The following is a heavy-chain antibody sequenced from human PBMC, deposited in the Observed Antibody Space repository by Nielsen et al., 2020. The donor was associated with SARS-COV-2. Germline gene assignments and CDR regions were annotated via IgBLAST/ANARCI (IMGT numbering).Heavy chain of an antibody. J-gene: IGHJ4*02. Sequence: VSVKVSCKASGYTFTNYGISWVRQAAGQGLEWMGWISAHNGNTKYVQKLQGRVTMTTDTSTSTAHMELRSLRSDDTAVYYCARGTGEDYWGQGTLVTVSS. CDR1: GYTFTNYG. V-gene: IGHV1-18*01. CDR3: ARGTGEDY. CDR2: ISAHNGNT. D-gene: IGHD3/OR15-3a*01.